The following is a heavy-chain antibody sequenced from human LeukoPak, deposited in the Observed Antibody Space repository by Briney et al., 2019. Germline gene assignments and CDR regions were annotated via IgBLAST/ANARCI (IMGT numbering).Heavy chain of an antibody. Sequence: EASVKVTCKASRGTFSSYAISWVRQAPGQGLEWMGRIIPILGIANYAQKFQGRVTITADKSTSTAYMELSSLRSEDTAVYYCARDVDLGYCSGGSCYSGDYWGQGTLVTVSS. CDR2: IIPILGIA. D-gene: IGHD2-15*01. V-gene: IGHV1-69*04. J-gene: IGHJ4*02. CDR3: ARDVDLGYCSGGSCYSGDY. CDR1: RGTFSSYA.